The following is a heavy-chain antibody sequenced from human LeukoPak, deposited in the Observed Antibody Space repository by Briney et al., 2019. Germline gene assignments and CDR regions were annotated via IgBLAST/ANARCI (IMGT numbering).Heavy chain of an antibody. CDR3: ALVFSYSSSPYH. CDR1: GYSFTNYW. CDR2: IYPGDSDA. D-gene: IGHD6-13*01. V-gene: IGHV5-51*01. Sequence: GESLKISCKGSGYSFTNYWIGWVRQMPGKGLEWVGVIYPGDSDARYSPSFQGQVTISADKSISTAYLQWSSLKASDTAMYYCALVFSYSSSPYHWGQGTLVTVSS. J-gene: IGHJ5*02.